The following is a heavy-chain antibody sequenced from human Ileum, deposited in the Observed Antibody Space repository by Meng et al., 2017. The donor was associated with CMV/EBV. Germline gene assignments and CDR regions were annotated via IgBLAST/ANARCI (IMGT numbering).Heavy chain of an antibody. CDR3: ASVPAATYYYGMDV. D-gene: IGHD2-2*01. J-gene: IGHJ6*02. CDR1: GGSISSSSYY. V-gene: IGHV4-39*01. CDR2: IYYSGST. Sequence: SETLSLTCTVSGGSISSSSYYWGWIRQPPGKGLEWIGSIYYSGSTYYNPSLKSRVTISVDTSKNQFSLKLSSVTAADTAVYYCASVPAATYYYGMDVWGQGTTVTVSS.